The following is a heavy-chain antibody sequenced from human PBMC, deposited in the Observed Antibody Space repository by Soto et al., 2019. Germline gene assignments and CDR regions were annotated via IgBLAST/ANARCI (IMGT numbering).Heavy chain of an antibody. J-gene: IGHJ6*02. CDR2: IRSKVYGETT. CDR1: GFTFPDYA. CDR3: TTAAVTSRYYFYTLDV. Sequence: PGGSLRLACAASGFTFPDYALTWFRLPPRRGLEWVGFIRSKVYGETTEYAASVKGRFTFSRDDSGSIAYLQMTSLKAEDTAVYYCTTAAVTSRYYFYTLDVWGQGTTVTVSS. V-gene: IGHV3-49*03. D-gene: IGHD2-2*01.